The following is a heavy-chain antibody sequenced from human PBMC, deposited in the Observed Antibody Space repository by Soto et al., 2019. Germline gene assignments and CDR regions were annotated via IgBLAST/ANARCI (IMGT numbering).Heavy chain of an antibody. Sequence: GGSLRLSCAASGFTFSSYDMHWVRQATGKGLEWVSAIGTAGDTYYPGSVKGRFTISRENAKNSLYLQMNSLRAEDTAVYYCARGLGIGRWFGKTSRIYWGQGTLVTVSS. V-gene: IGHV3-13*01. J-gene: IGHJ4*02. CDR3: ARGLGIGRWFGKTSRIY. D-gene: IGHD3-10*01. CDR2: IGTAGDT. CDR1: GFTFSSYD.